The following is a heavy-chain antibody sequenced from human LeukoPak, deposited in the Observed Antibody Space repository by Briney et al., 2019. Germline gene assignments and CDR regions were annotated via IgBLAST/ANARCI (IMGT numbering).Heavy chain of an antibody. J-gene: IGHJ3*02. Sequence: PGRSLRLSCAASGFTFDDYAMHWVRQAPGKGLEWVSGISWNSGSIGYADSVKGRFTISRDNAKNSLYLQMNSLRAEDTALYYCAKDIRVSGDAFDIWGQGTMVTVSS. CDR3: AKDIRVSGDAFDI. CDR1: GFTFDDYA. V-gene: IGHV3-9*01. CDR2: ISWNSGSI.